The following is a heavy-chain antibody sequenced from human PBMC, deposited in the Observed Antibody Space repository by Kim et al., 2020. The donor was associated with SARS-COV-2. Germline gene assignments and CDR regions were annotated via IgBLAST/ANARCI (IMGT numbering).Heavy chain of an antibody. V-gene: IGHV3-64*01. CDR1: GFTFSSYA. D-gene: IGHD3-22*01. J-gene: IGHJ6*02. Sequence: GGSLRLSCAASGFTFSSYAMHWVRQAPGKGLEYVSAISSNGVSTYYANSVKGRFTISRDNSKNTLYLQMGSLRAEDMAVYYCARGIPDYYDSSGYYPAWDYYGKDVWGPRATVTLSS. CDR2: ISSNGVST. CDR3: ARGIPDYYDSSGYYPAWDYYGKDV.